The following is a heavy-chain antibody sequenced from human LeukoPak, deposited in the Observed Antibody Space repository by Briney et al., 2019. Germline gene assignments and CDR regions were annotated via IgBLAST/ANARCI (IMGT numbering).Heavy chain of an antibody. CDR1: GYTFTSYY. CDR2: INPSGGST. Sequence: GASVKVSCKASGYTFTSYYMHWVRQAPGQGLEWMGIINPSGGSTSYAQKFQGRVTMTRDTSTSTVYMELSSLRSEDTAVYYCARAPHFDPLRYFDWLLPPRGHYYMDVWGKGTTVTISS. V-gene: IGHV1-46*01. CDR3: ARAPHFDPLRYFDWLLPPRGHYYMDV. J-gene: IGHJ6*03. D-gene: IGHD3-9*01.